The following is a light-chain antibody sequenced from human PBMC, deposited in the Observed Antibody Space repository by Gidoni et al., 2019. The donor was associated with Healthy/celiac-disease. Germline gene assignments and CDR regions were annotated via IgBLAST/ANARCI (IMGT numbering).Light chain of an antibody. V-gene: IGLV2-14*01. Sequence: QSALTQPASVSGSPGQSITLSCTGTSSDVGGYNYVSWYQQHPGKPPKLMIYEVSNRPSGVSNRFSGSKSGNTASLTISGLQAEDEADYYCSSYTSSSTGGVFGGGTKLTVL. CDR3: SSYTSSSTGGV. CDR1: SSDVGGYNY. CDR2: EVS. J-gene: IGLJ3*02.